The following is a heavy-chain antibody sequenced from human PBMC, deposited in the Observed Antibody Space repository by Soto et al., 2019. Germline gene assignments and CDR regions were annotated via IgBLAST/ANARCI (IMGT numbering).Heavy chain of an antibody. V-gene: IGHV4-59*01. CDR2: AYDSVTT. D-gene: IGHD2-2*01. Sequence: QVQLQESGPGLVKPSETLSLTCTVSGGSIRNFYWSWIRQPPGKGLECIGYAYDSVTTNYNPSLKSRVTISLDTSKNHFSLKLSSVTAADTAVYYCARGVAPAGFDYWGQGTLVTVSS. CDR3: ARGVAPAGFDY. J-gene: IGHJ4*02. CDR1: GGSIRNFY.